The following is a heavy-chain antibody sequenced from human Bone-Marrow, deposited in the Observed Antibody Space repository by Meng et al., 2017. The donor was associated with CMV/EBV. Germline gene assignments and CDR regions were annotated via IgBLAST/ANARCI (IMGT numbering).Heavy chain of an antibody. CDR1: GYTFMSYG. J-gene: IGHJ6*02. Sequence: ASVKVSCKASGYTFMSYGISWVRQAPGQGLEWMGWINPNSGGTNYAQKFQGRVTMTRDTSISTAYMELSRLRSDDTAVHYCARGGYSYGPSYYYYYGMDVWGQGPTVTVSS. D-gene: IGHD5-18*01. CDR3: ARGGYSYGPSYYYYYGMDV. V-gene: IGHV1-2*02. CDR2: INPNSGGT.